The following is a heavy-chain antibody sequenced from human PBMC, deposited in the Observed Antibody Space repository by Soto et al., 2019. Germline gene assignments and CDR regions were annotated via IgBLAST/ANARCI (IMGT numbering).Heavy chain of an antibody. CDR1: GFTFSSYS. D-gene: IGHD6-19*01. J-gene: IGHJ5*02. V-gene: IGHV3-48*01. CDR3: ATTSSGWLNWFDP. CDR2: ISSSSSTI. Sequence: SLRLSCAASGFTFSSYSMNWVRQAPGKGLEWVSYISSSSSTIYYADSVKGRFTISRDNAKNSLYLQMNSLRAEDTAVYYCATTSSGWLNWFDPWGQGTLVTVSS.